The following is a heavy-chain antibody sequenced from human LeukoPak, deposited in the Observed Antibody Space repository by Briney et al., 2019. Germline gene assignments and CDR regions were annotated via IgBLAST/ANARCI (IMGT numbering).Heavy chain of an antibody. CDR3: ARDDRIRLPFDY. V-gene: IGHV1-18*01. CDR1: GYTFTNYG. Sequence: ASVKVPCKASGYTFTNYGISWVRQAPGQGLEWMGWISTYNGNTNYAQKLQGRVTMTTDTSTSTAYMDLRSLRSDDTAVYYCARDDRIRLPFDYWGQGTLVTVSP. CDR2: ISTYNGNT. J-gene: IGHJ4*02. D-gene: IGHD2/OR15-2a*01.